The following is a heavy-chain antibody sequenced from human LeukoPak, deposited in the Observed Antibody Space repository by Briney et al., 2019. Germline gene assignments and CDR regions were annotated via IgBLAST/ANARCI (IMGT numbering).Heavy chain of an antibody. J-gene: IGHJ5*02. CDR1: XYTXTSYG. D-gene: IGHD5-12*01. V-gene: IGHV1-18*01. Sequence: ASXKXSCXASXYTXTSYGISWVRQAPGQGLEWMGWISAYNGNTNYAQKLQGRVTMTTDTSTSTAYMELRSLRSDDTAVYYCARAGGYDSFGSDTNWFDPWGQGTLVTVSS. CDR3: ARAGGYDSFGSDTNWFDP. CDR2: ISAYNGNT.